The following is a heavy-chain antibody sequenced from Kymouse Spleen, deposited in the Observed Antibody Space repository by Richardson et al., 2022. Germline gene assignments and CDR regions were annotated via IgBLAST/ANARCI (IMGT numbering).Heavy chain of an antibody. CDR3: ARDPPTMVRGVNTTTTTVWTS. J-gene: IGHJ6*02. CDR2: IYYSGST. V-gene: IGHV4-31*03. D-gene: IGHD3-10*01. Sequence: QVQLQESGPGLVKPSQTLSLTCTVSGGSISSGGYYWSWIRQHPGKGLEWIGYIYYSGSTYYNPSLKSRVTISVDTSKNQFSLKLSSVTAADTAVYYCARDPPTMVRGVNTTTTTVWTSGAKGPRSPSPQ. CDR1: GGSISSGGYY.